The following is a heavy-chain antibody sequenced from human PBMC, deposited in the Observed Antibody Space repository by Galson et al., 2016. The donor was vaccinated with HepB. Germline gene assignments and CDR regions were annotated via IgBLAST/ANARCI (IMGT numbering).Heavy chain of an antibody. V-gene: IGHV4-59*01. CDR1: GGSISSYY. D-gene: IGHD2-15*01. CDR2: IYYTGST. Sequence: SETLSLTCTVSGGSISSYYWSWIRQPPGRGLEWLGYIYYTGSTNYNPSLESRVTISVDTSKNQFSLRLSSVTAADSAVYYCARDPRAPVAPWGQGTLVTVSS. CDR3: ARDPRAPVAP. J-gene: IGHJ5*02.